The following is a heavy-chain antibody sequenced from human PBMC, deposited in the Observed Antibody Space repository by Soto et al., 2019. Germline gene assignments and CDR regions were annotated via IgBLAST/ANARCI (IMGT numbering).Heavy chain of an antibody. Sequence: QVQLTQSGAEVTKPGASVKVSCRSSGYTFTVYYLHWLRQAPGQGSDWMAWINANNGATRYAQSLQGRATITREPSISTVYMELSRLESDDTGVYCCARGPATGDFDSWGQGTPVTVSS. CDR3: ARGPATGDFDS. CDR2: INANNGAT. D-gene: IGHD7-27*01. V-gene: IGHV1-2*02. CDR1: GYTFTVYY. J-gene: IGHJ4*02.